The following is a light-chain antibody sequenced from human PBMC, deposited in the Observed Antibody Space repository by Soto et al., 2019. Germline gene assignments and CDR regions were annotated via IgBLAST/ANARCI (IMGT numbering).Light chain of an antibody. CDR2: EAS. CDR1: QTISSW. V-gene: IGKV1-5*03. J-gene: IGKJ5*01. CDR3: QHYNTYST. Sequence: DIQMTQSPSTLSGSVGDRVTITCRASQTISSWLAWYQQKPGKAPKLLIYEASTLKSGVPSRFSGSGSGTEFTLTISSLQPDDFATYYCQHYNTYSTFGQGTRLEIK.